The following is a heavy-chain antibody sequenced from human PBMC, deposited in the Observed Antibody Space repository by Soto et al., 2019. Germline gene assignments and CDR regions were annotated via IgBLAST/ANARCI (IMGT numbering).Heavy chain of an antibody. D-gene: IGHD5-12*01. J-gene: IGHJ3*02. CDR2: IWYDGSNK. CDR1: GFTVSSYG. Sequence: PGGSLRLSCAASGFTVSSYGMHWVRQAPGKGLEWVAVIWYDGSNKYYADSVKGRSTISRDNSKNTLYLQMNSLRAEDTAVYYCRGYDDAFDIWGQGTMVTVSS. CDR3: RGYDDAFDI. V-gene: IGHV3-33*08.